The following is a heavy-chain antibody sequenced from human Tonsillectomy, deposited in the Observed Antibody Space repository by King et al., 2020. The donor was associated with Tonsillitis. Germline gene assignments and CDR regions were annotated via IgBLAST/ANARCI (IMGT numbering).Heavy chain of an antibody. J-gene: IGHJ2*01. D-gene: IGHD2-21*02. CDR2: ISSSIDYI. CDR1: GFTFRTYS. Sequence: VQLVESGGGLVKPGGSLRLSCAASGFTFRTYSMDWVRQAPGKGLEWVSSISSSIDYIYYADSVKGRFTISRDNAKNSLYLQMNSLRAEDTAIYYCARDLRGVSTANWYFDLWGRGTLVTVSS. CDR3: ARDLRGVSTANWYFDL. V-gene: IGHV3-21*01.